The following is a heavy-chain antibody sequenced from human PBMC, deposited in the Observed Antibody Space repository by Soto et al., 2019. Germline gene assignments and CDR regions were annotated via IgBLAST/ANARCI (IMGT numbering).Heavy chain of an antibody. D-gene: IGHD1-7*01. V-gene: IGHV3-30*18. CDR1: GFAFSIND. Sequence: GGSLRLSCAASGFAFSINDMHWVRQAPGRGLEWVAVISNDGNNKYYADSVKGRFTLSRDNSKNMVYLQMDSLRVEDTAVYFCAKDHQTYNWDYLFDSWGPGTLVTVSS. CDR2: ISNDGNNK. CDR3: AKDHQTYNWDYLFDS. J-gene: IGHJ4*02.